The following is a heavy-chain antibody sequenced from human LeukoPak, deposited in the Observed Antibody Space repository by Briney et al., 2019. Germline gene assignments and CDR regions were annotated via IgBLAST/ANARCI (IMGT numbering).Heavy chain of an antibody. Sequence: GGSLRLSCAASGFTFSRYGMHWVRQAPGKGLEWVAVISYDGTNKYYADSVKGRFTISRDNSKNTLYLQMNSLRAEDTAVYYCAKNYDSSGYYLDAFDIWGQGTMVTVSS. V-gene: IGHV3-30*18. J-gene: IGHJ3*02. D-gene: IGHD3-22*01. CDR2: ISYDGTNK. CDR3: AKNYDSSGYYLDAFDI. CDR1: GFTFSRYG.